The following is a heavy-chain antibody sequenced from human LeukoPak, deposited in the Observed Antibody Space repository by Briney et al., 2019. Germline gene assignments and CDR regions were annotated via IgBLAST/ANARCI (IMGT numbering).Heavy chain of an antibody. CDR2: ISAYNGNT. V-gene: IGHV1-18*01. D-gene: IGHD6-13*01. CDR3: ARTRQYSSSWYCWFDP. J-gene: IGHJ5*02. Sequence: GASVKVSCKASGYTFTSCGISWVRQAPGQGLEWMGWISAYNGNTNYAQKLQGRVTMTTDTSTSTAYMEPRSLRSDDTAVYYCARTRQYSSSWYCWFDPWGQGTLVTVSS. CDR1: GYTFTSCG.